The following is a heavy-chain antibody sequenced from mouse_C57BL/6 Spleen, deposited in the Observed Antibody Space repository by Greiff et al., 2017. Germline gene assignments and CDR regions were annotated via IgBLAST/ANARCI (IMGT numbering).Heavy chain of an antibody. CDR1: GFTFSDYG. J-gene: IGHJ4*01. D-gene: IGHD1-1*01. CDR3: ARGDYYGSSYGYYYAMDY. V-gene: IGHV5-17*01. Sequence: EVKVEESGGGLVKPGGSLKLSCAASGFTFSDYGMHWVRQAPEKGLEWVAYISSGSSTIYYADTVKGRVTISRDNAKNTLFLQMTSLRSEDTAMYYCARGDYYGSSYGYYYAMDYWGQGTSVTVSS. CDR2: ISSGSSTI.